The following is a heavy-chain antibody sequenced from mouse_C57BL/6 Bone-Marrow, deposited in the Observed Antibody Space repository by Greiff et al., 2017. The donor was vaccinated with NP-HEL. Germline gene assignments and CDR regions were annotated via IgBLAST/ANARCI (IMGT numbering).Heavy chain of an antibody. CDR1: GYSITSGYY. J-gene: IGHJ3*01. Sequence: EVKVEESGPGLVKPSQSLSLTCSVTGYSITSGYYWNWIRQFPGNKLEWMGYISYDGSNNYNPSLKNRISITRDTSKNQFFLKLNSVTTEDTATYYCAWGAFAYWGQGTLVTVSA. CDR3: AWGAFAY. V-gene: IGHV3-6*01. CDR2: ISYDGSN. D-gene: IGHD4-1*01.